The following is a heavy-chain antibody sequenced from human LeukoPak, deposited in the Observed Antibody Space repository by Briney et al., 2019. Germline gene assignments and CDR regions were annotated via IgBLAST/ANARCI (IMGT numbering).Heavy chain of an antibody. J-gene: IGHJ4*02. Sequence: PGGSLRLSCAASGFTFSSYAMSWVRQAPGKGLEWVSAISGSGGSTYYADSVKGRFTISRDNSKNTLYLQMNSLRAEDTAVYYCARRLPRAAPFFLSDYYFDYWGQGTLVTVSS. CDR3: ARRLPRAAPFFLSDYYFDY. V-gene: IGHV3-23*01. CDR2: ISGSGGST. CDR1: GFTFSSYA. D-gene: IGHD6-13*01.